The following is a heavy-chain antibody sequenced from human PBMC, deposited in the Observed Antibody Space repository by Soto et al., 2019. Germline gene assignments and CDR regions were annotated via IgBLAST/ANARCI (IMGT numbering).Heavy chain of an antibody. CDR3: ARDSDTIPSGFFFDS. D-gene: IGHD6-19*01. J-gene: IGHJ4*02. V-gene: IGHV4-59*01. CDR2: IYYTGNA. CDR1: GGSFGNYY. Sequence: QVQLQESGPGLVKPSEALSLTCTVSGGSFGNYYWSWIRQSPGNRLEWIGYIYYTGNANYNPSLRGRVTMSVDTSKNQFSLKLSSVTAADTAVYYCARDSDTIPSGFFFDSWGQVTLVIVSS.